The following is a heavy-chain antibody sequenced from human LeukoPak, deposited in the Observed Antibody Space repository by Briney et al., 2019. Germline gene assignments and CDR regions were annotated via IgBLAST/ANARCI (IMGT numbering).Heavy chain of an antibody. CDR3: ARLLGYCSSTSCRRDYYYYYGMDV. CDR2: ISAYNGNT. D-gene: IGHD2-2*01. CDR1: GYTFTSYG. V-gene: IGHV1-18*01. J-gene: IGHJ6*02. Sequence: ASVNVSCKASGYTFTSYGISWVRQAPGQGLEWMGWISAYNGNTNYAQKLQGRVTMTTDTSTSTAYMELRSLRSDDTAVYYCARLLGYCSSTSCRRDYYYYYGMDVWGQGTTVTVSS.